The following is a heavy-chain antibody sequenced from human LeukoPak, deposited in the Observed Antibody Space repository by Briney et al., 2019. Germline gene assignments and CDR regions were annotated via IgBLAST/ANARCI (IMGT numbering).Heavy chain of an antibody. J-gene: IGHJ3*02. CDR2: MNPNSGNT. CDR1: GYTFTSYD. Sequence: ASVKVSCKASGYTFTSYDINWVRQATGQGLEWMGWMNPNSGNTGYAQKFQGRVTMTRNTSISTAYMELRSLRSDDTAVYYCARDMMGSIAAAGRHAFDIWGQGTMVTVSS. D-gene: IGHD6-13*01. CDR3: ARDMMGSIAAAGRHAFDI. V-gene: IGHV1-8*01.